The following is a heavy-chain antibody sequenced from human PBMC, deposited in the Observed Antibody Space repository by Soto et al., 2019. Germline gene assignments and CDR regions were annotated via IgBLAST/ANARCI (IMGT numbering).Heavy chain of an antibody. CDR3: AREYYSGSGTYYATFDF. CDR1: GGSISSYY. J-gene: IGHJ4*02. Sequence: SETLSLTCTVSGGSISSYYWNWIRQPAGKGLEWIGRFYTSGSPNYNPSLKSRVTLSVDTSKNQFSLRLNSVTAADTAVYYCAREYYSGSGTYYATFDFWGQGTLVTVSS. V-gene: IGHV4-4*07. CDR2: FYTSGSP. D-gene: IGHD3-10*01.